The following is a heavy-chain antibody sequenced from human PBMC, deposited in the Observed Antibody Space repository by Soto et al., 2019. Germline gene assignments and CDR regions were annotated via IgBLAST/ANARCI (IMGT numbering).Heavy chain of an antibody. CDR1: GYSFSDYD. D-gene: IGHD2-21*01. V-gene: IGHV3-48*03. Sequence: GGSLRLSCVASGYSFSDYDINWVRQAPGKGLEWVACVSHSGNTRSYADSVKGRFTISRDNAKNSVYLQMTSLRVDDMALYYCAREDRYQGAFDFWGQGALVTVSS. J-gene: IGHJ4*02. CDR3: AREDRYQGAFDF. CDR2: VSHSGNTR.